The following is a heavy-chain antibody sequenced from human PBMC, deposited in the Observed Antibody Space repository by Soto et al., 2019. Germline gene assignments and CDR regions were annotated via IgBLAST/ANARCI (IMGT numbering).Heavy chain of an antibody. CDR1: GGSISSSSYY. V-gene: IGHV4-39*01. CDR2: IYYSGRT. J-gene: IGHJ5*02. Sequence: QLQLQESGPGLVKPSETLSLTCTVSGGSISSSSYYWGWIRQPPGKGLEWIGSIYYSGRTYYNPSLKSRVTISVDTSKNQFSLKLSSVTAADTAVYYCARSLSVNWFDPWGQGTLVTVSS. CDR3: ARSLSVNWFDP.